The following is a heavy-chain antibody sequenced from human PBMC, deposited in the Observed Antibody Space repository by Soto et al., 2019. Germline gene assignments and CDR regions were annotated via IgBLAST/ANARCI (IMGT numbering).Heavy chain of an antibody. CDR2: MYYTGST. Sequence: PSETLSLTCTVSGDSISDNYWSWIRQPPGKTLEWIGYMYYTGSTNYNPSLKSRVTMSVDTSKNQFSLKLSSVTAADTAVYYCARLSYYYDSSGYYYYFDYWGQGTLVTVSS. V-gene: IGHV4-59*08. D-gene: IGHD3-22*01. CDR3: ARLSYYYDSSGYYYYFDY. J-gene: IGHJ4*02. CDR1: GDSISDNY.